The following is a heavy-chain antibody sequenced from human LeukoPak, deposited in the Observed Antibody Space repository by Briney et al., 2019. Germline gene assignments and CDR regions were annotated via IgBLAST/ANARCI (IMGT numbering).Heavy chain of an antibody. V-gene: IGHV4-39*07. CDR1: GGSISSSSYY. CDR2: INHSGRI. CDR3: ARGRRDWGSYYYHMDV. D-gene: IGHD7-27*01. Sequence: SETLSLTCTVSGGSISSSSYYWGWIRQPPGKGLEWIGEINHSGRINYNPSLKSRVTISVDTSKNQFSLKVSSVTAADTAVYYCARGRRDWGSYYYHMDVWGKGTTVTVSS. J-gene: IGHJ6*03.